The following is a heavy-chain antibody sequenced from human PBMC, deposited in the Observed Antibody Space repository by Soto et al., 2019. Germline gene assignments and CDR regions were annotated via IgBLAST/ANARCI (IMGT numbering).Heavy chain of an antibody. Sequence: TLSLTCAVSGGSFTSNNWWTWVRQPPGQGLERIGEIYRTGSTNYNPSLKSRVTISLDKSENQFSLKVTSLTAADTAVYYCASRDPGTSVDYWGQGTLVTVSS. D-gene: IGHD1-7*01. CDR1: GGSFTSNNW. CDR3: ASRDPGTSVDY. V-gene: IGHV4-4*02. J-gene: IGHJ4*02. CDR2: IYRTGST.